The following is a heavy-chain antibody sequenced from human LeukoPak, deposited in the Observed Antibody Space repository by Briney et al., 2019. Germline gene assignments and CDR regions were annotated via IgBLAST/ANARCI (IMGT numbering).Heavy chain of an antibody. CDR3: AQGGYFAFDM. D-gene: IGHD2-2*03. CDR1: GFTFSAYD. J-gene: IGHJ3*02. Sequence: QPGGSLRLPCVGSGFTFSAYDMQWVRQAPGKGLEWVSGTSRSSGAHYTDSVKGRFTISRDNSKDTLYLQMGSLRAEDTAVYYCAQGGYFAFDMWGQGTMVTVSS. V-gene: IGHV3-23*01. CDR2: TSRSSGA.